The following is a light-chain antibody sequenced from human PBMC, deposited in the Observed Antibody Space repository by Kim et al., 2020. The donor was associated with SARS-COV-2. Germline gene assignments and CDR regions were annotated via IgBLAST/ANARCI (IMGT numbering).Light chain of an antibody. Sequence: SAIIHCNSSQNIFYIYNQEIFLTWYQQNRGQPPKVRIYWASIRESGVPDRHRGSGCATDFTLNNSSLQAEYGAVYYCQQYFDTPYTFGRETKLEI. V-gene: IGKV4-1*01. CDR2: WAS. CDR3: QQYFDTPYT. CDR1: QNIFYIYNQEIF. J-gene: IGKJ2*01.